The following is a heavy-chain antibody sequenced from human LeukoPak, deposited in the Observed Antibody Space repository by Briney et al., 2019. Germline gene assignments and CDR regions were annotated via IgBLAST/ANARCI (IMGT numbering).Heavy chain of an antibody. CDR1: GFTFSSYG. J-gene: IGHJ3*02. D-gene: IGHD1-26*01. V-gene: IGHV3-33*01. CDR3: ARELGRVGAFDI. Sequence: GGSLRLSCAASGFTFSSYGMHWVRQAPGKELEWVAVIWYDGSNKYYADSVKGRFIISRDNSKNPLYLQMNSLRAEDTAVYYCARELGRVGAFDIWGQGTMVTVSS. CDR2: IWYDGSNK.